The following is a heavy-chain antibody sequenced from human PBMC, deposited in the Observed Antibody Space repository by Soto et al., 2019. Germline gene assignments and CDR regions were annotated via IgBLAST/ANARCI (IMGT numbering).Heavy chain of an antibody. V-gene: IGHV1-18*04. D-gene: IGHD6-19*01. CDR3: PRASQWLIRNGNWADS. Sequence: QVRLVQSGAEVKKPGASVKVSCKFSGYNFSDYGMTWVRQTPGQGLEWMGWIGGSNGDTKFARKLQGRVILTTDTSTNPAYTALTSFRLADTDVYYCPRASQWLIRNGNWADSWGQAILFTVSS. J-gene: IGHJ5*01. CDR1: GYNFSDYG. CDR2: IGGSNGDT.